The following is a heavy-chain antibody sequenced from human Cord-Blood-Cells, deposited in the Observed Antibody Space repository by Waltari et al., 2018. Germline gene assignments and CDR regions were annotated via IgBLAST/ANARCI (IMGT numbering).Heavy chain of an antibody. CDR3: ASGANGYDSSGYFDY. V-gene: IGHV4-39*07. J-gene: IGHJ4*02. D-gene: IGHD3-22*01. Sequence: QLQLQESGPGLVKPSETLSLTCTVSGGSISSSSYYWGWIRQPPGKGLEWIGSIYYSGSTSSNPSLKSRVTISVDTSKNQFSLKLSSVTAADTAVYYCASGANGYDSSGYFDYWGQGTLVTVSS. CDR2: IYYSGST. CDR1: GGSISSSSYY.